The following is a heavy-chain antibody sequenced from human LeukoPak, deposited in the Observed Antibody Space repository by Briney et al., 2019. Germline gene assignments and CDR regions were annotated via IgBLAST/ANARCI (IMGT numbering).Heavy chain of an antibody. CDR3: ARRGERYLVRGVMSY. CDR2: MNPNSGNT. J-gene: IGHJ4*02. D-gene: IGHD3-10*01. CDR1: GYTFTRNG. V-gene: IGHV1-8*01. Sequence: ASVKVSCKASGYTFTRNGIGWVRQATGQGLEWMGWMNPNSGNTGYAQKFQGRVTMTRNTSISTAYMELSSLRSEDTAVYYCARRGERYLVRGVMSYWGQGTLVTVSS.